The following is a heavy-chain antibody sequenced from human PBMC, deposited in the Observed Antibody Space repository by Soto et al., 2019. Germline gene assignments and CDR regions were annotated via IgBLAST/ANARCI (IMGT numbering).Heavy chain of an antibody. CDR1: GGSIIISTYY. D-gene: IGHD6-19*01. CDR3: AGIAVAGRYWSGELDY. V-gene: IGHV4-39*01. Sequence: SETLSLTCSVSGGSIIISTYYWGWIRQPPGKGLEWIGNIYYIGSTYYNPSLKSRVTMSVDTSENQFSLKLTSVTAADTAVYYCAGIAVAGRYWSGELDYWGQGTVVTVS. CDR2: IYYIGST. J-gene: IGHJ4*02.